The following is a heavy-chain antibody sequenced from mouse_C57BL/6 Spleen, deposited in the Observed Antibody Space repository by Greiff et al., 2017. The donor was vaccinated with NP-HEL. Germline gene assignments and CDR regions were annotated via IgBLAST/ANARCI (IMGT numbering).Heavy chain of an antibody. CDR3: ARSGPPSNLRDFDV. Sequence: QVQLQQSGPELVKPGASVKISCKASGYAFSSSWMNWVKQRPGKGLEWIGRIYPGDGDTNYNGKFKGKATLTADKSSSTAYMQLSSLTSEDSAVYFCARSGPPSNLRDFDVWGTGTTVTVSS. D-gene: IGHD2-10*02. J-gene: IGHJ1*03. CDR2: IYPGDGDT. CDR1: GYAFSSSW. V-gene: IGHV1-82*01.